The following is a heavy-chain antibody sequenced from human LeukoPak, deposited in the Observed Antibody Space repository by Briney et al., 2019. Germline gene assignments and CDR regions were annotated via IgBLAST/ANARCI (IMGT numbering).Heavy chain of an antibody. Sequence: ASVKVSCKASGYTFTSYDINWVRQATGQGLEWMGWMSPNSGNTGYTQKFQGRVTMTRDTSITTAYMELSSLTSEDTAMYFCARGTPDCTSASCYNYWGQGTLVTVSS. J-gene: IGHJ4*02. V-gene: IGHV1-8*01. D-gene: IGHD2-2*02. CDR3: ARGTPDCTSASCYNY. CDR2: MSPNSGNT. CDR1: GYTFTSYD.